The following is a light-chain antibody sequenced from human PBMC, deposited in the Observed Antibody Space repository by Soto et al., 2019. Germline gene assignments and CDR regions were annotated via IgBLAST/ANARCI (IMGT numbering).Light chain of an antibody. V-gene: IGLV2-8*01. Sequence: QSALTQPPSAPGSPGQSVTVSCTGTSSDVGGYNFVSWYQHHPGKAPKLMIYEVNKRPSGVPDRFSGSKSGNTASLTVSGLQAEDEADYFCSSYAGSNNYVFGTGTKLTVL. CDR3: SSYAGSNNYV. J-gene: IGLJ1*01. CDR2: EVN. CDR1: SSDVGGYNF.